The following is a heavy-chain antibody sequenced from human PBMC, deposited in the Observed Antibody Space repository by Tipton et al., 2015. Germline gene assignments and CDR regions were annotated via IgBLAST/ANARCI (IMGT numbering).Heavy chain of an antibody. Sequence: TLSLTCTVSGGSISSEYWSWIRQPPGKGLEWIGYVFYTGSTYYNPSLGSRVTISVDTFENKVSLKLSTVTAADTAGYYCARDRPGTNYVDYCGQGTLVTVS. CDR1: GGSISSEY. CDR3: ARDRPGTNYVDY. D-gene: IGHD1-26*01. V-gene: IGHV4-59*01. J-gene: IGHJ4*02. CDR2: VFYTGST.